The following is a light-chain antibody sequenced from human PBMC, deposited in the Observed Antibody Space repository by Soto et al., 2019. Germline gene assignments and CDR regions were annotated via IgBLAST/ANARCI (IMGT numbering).Light chain of an antibody. CDR2: DVS. V-gene: IGLV2-14*01. CDR1: SSDVGGYNY. Sequence: QSALTQAASVSGSPGQSINISCTGTSSDVGGYNYVSWYQQHPGKAPKLMIYDVSNRPSGVSNRFSGSKSGNTASLTISGLHAEDEADYYCSSSTSTSTLVVFGGGTKLTVL. CDR3: SSSTSTSTLVV. J-gene: IGLJ2*01.